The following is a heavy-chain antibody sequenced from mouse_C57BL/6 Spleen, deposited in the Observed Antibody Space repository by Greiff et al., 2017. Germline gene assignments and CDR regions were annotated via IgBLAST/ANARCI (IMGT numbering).Heavy chain of an antibody. D-gene: IGHD2-2*01. CDR2: IDPEDGDT. J-gene: IGHJ4*01. CDR3: TTHYGYDVGYAMDY. CDR1: GFNIKDYY. Sequence: EVKLMESGAELVRPGASVKLSCTASGFNIKDYYMHWVKQRPEQGLEWIGRIDPEDGDTEYAPKFQGKATMTADTSSNTAYLQLSSLTSEDTAVYYCTTHYGYDVGYAMDYWGQGTSVTVSS. V-gene: IGHV14-1*01.